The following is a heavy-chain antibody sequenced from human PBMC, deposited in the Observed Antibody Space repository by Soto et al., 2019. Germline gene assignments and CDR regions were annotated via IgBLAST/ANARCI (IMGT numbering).Heavy chain of an antibody. J-gene: IGHJ4*02. V-gene: IGHV3-30*03. D-gene: IGHD3-10*01. Sequence: PVGSLRLSCAASDFDFSSYGIHWVRQAPGKGLEWVAASSYDGRETLYADSAKGRFTVSKEMSKNTAFLQMNALRHEDTAVYFCARDSGWPILNFDNWGQGTPVTVSS. CDR3: ARDSGWPILNFDN. CDR2: SSYDGRET. CDR1: DFDFSSYG.